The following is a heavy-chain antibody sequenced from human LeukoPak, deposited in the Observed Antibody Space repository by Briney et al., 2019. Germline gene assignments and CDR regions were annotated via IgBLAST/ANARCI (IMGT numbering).Heavy chain of an antibody. V-gene: IGHV1-8*03. D-gene: IGHD1-7*01. CDR1: GYTFTSYD. J-gene: IGHJ5*02. Sequence: GASVKVSCKASGYTFTSYDINWVRQATGQGLEWMGWMNPNSGNTGYAQKFQGRVTITRNTSISTAYMELSSLRSEDTAVYYCARGGNWNYQDWFDPWGQGTLVTVSS. CDR3: ARGGNWNYQDWFDP. CDR2: MNPNSGNT.